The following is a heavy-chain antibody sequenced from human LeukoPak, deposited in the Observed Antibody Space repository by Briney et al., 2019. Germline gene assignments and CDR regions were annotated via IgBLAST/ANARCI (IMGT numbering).Heavy chain of an antibody. CDR2: ISYDGSNK. J-gene: IGHJ4*02. Sequence: GGSLRLSCAASGFTFSGYGMHWVRQAPGKGLEWVAVISYDGSNKYYADSVKGRFTISRDNSKNTLYLQMNSLRAEDTAVYYCAKGTTVTTVAYFDYWGQGTLVTVSS. D-gene: IGHD4-17*01. CDR1: GFTFSGYG. V-gene: IGHV3-30*18. CDR3: AKGTTVTTVAYFDY.